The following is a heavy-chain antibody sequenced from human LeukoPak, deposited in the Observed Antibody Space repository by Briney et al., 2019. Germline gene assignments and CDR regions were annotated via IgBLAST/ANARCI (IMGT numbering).Heavy chain of an antibody. Sequence: PGGSLRLSCAASGFTFSSYAMSWVRQAPGKGLEWVSAVSGSGGSTYYADSVKGRFTISRDNSKNTLYLQMNSLRAEDTAVYYCAKTKYGSGYYFDYWGQGTLVTVSS. CDR2: VSGSGGST. D-gene: IGHD6-19*01. CDR3: AKTKYGSGYYFDY. J-gene: IGHJ4*02. V-gene: IGHV3-23*01. CDR1: GFTFSSYA.